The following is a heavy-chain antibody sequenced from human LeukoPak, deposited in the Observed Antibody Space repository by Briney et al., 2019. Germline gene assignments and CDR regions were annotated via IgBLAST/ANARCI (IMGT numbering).Heavy chain of an antibody. CDR2: IDPSDYYT. J-gene: IGHJ6*04. D-gene: IGHD6-13*01. V-gene: IGHV5-10-1*01. CDR1: GYSLTSYW. CDR3: ARRAAAGNWLLYYGMDV. Sequence: HGESLKISCDGSGYSLTSYWISWVRHMPGEGLEWMGKIDPSDYYTNSSPSFQGHVTLSADKTISTTYLQWSSMKASDTAMYYCARRAAAGNWLLYYGMDVWGKGTTVTVSS.